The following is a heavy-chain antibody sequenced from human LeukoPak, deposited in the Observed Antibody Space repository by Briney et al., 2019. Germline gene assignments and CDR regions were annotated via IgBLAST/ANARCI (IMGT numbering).Heavy chain of an antibody. D-gene: IGHD6-6*01. J-gene: IGHJ4*02. Sequence: GGSLRLSCAASGFTFSSYWMSWVRQAPGKGLEWVANIKQDGSEKYYVDSVKGRFTISRDNAKNSLYLQMNSLRAEDTAVYYCARAGGSSEYSSSYFNYWGQGTLVTVSS. CDR2: IKQDGSEK. CDR3: ARAGGSSEYSSSYFNY. V-gene: IGHV3-7*01. CDR1: GFTFSSYW.